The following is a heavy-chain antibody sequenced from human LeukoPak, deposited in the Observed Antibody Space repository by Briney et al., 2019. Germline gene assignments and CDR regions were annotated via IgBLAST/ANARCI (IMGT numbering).Heavy chain of an antibody. CDR1: GFTFSSYA. D-gene: IGHD2-2*01. CDR2: ISYDGSNK. V-gene: IGHV3-30*04. Sequence: PGRSLRLSCAASGFTFSSYAMHWVRQAPGKGLEWVAVISYDGSNKYYADSVKGRFTISRDNSKNTLYLQMNSLRAEDTAVYYCGRDFSAVVDYWGQGTLVTVSS. J-gene: IGHJ4*02. CDR3: GRDFSAVVDY.